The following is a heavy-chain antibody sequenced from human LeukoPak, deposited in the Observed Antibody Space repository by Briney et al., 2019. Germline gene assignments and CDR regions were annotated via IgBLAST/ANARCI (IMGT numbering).Heavy chain of an antibody. CDR3: TTDTVGAKEFDY. J-gene: IGHJ4*02. CDR1: GFTFSSYG. D-gene: IGHD1-26*01. Sequence: GGTLRLSCAASGFTFSSYGMSWVRQAPGKGLEWVGRIKSKTDGGTTDYAAPVKGRFTISRDDSKNTLYLQMNSLKTEDTAVYYCTTDTVGAKEFDYWGQGTLVTVSS. CDR2: IKSKTDGGTT. V-gene: IGHV3-15*01.